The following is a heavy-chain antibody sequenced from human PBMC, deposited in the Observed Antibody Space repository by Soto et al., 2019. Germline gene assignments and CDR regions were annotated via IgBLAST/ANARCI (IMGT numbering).Heavy chain of an antibody. Sequence: ESGGGVVQPGRSLRLSCAASGFTFSSYGMHWVRQAPGKGLEWVAVISYDGSNKYYADSVKGRFTISRDNSKNTLYLQMNSLRAEDTAVYYCAKDVSWIVVVPAAIDYWGQGTLVTVSS. CDR1: GFTFSSYG. CDR3: AKDVSWIVVVPAAIDY. D-gene: IGHD2-2*01. V-gene: IGHV3-30*18. J-gene: IGHJ4*02. CDR2: ISYDGSNK.